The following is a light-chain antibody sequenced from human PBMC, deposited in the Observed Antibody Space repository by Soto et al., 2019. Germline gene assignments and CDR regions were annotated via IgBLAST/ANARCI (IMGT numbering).Light chain of an antibody. CDR1: SSDVGSYNF. J-gene: IGLJ2*01. V-gene: IGLV2-8*01. CDR3: SSYAGSSVV. CDR2: GVS. Sequence: QSALTQPPSASGSHGQSVTISCTGTSSDVGSYNFVSWHQQHPGKAPKVMIYGVSQRPSGVPDRFSGSKSGNTASLTVSGLQAEDEADYYCSSYAGSSVVFGAGTKLTVL.